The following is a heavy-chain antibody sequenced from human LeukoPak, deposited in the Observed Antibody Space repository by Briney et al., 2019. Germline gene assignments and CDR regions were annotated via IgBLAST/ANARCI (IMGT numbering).Heavy chain of an antibody. CDR3: ARDHEYYYGSGSYYPGGCDY. CDR2: IIPMVDST. Sequence: SVKVSCKASGGTFGSYGFIWVRQAPGQGLEWVGRIIPMVDSTDHAQKFQGRVTMTRDTSTSTVYMELSSLRSEDTAVYYCARDHEYYYGSGSYYPGGCDYWGQGTLVTVSS. D-gene: IGHD3-10*01. V-gene: IGHV1-69*04. J-gene: IGHJ4*02. CDR1: GGTFGSYG.